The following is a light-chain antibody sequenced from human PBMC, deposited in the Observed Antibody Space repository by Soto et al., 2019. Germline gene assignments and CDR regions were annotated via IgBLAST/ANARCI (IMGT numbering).Light chain of an antibody. J-gene: IGKJ1*01. CDR2: DAS. CDR3: QQYGSSPRT. Sequence: DIVLTQSPGTLYLSPGERATLSCRASQSLSSSQLAWYQQKPGQAPRLLIHDASSRATGISDRFTGSGSGTDFTLTITTLEPEDFAVYYCQQYGSSPRTFGLGTKVDIK. V-gene: IGKV3-20*01. CDR1: QSLSSSQ.